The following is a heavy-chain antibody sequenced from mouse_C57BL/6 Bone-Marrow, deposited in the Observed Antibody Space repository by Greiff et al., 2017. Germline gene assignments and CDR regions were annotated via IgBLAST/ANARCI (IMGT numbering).Heavy chain of an antibody. Sequence: QVQLQQSGAELVRPGTSVKVSCKASGYAFTNYLIEWVKQRPGQGLEWIGVINPGSGGTNYNEKFKGKATLTADKSSSTAYMQLSSLTSEDSAVYCGARSKNWDSWFAYWGQGTLVTVSA. CDR1: GYAFTNYL. CDR2: INPGSGGT. J-gene: IGHJ3*01. V-gene: IGHV1-54*01. D-gene: IGHD4-1*01. CDR3: ARSKNWDSWFAY.